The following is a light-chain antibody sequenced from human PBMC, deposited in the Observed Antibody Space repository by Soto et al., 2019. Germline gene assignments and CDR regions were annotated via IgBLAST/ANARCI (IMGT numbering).Light chain of an antibody. Sequence: IVLTQSPATLSSFPGYRCTLSCGASQSVSSYLAWYQQKPGQAPRLLIYDASNRATGIPARFSGSGSGTDFTLTISSLEPEDFAVYYCQQRSNWPITFGQGTRLETK. CDR1: QSVSSY. V-gene: IGKV3-11*01. CDR3: QQRSNWPIT. CDR2: DAS. J-gene: IGKJ5*01.